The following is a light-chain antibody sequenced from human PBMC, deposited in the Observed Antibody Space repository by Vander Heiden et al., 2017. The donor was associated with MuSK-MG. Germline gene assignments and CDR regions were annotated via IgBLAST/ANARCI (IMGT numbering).Light chain of an antibody. J-gene: IGKJ1*01. CDR1: QSISNL. CDR2: AAS. CDR3: QQCDGTPRT. V-gene: IGKV1-39*01. Sequence: DIQTTQSPSSLSASVGDRVTITCRASQSISNLLNWYQQKPGKAPNLLIYAASTLQSGVPSRFSGSGSGTDFTLTISSLQPEDFATYYCQQCDGTPRTFGQGTKLEIK.